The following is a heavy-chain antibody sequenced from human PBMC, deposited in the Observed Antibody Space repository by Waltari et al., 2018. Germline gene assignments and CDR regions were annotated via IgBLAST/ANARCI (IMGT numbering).Heavy chain of an antibody. CDR2: IYFNEYT. CDR3: ARSTTGVRGANSGWDS. Sequence: QVQLQESGPGLVKPSETLSLTCAVSGGSAISNYWSWIRQSPGKGLEWIGDIYFNEYTDYNPSLRRRVTISVDTSKNQFSLKLLSVTAADTAIYFCARSTTGVRGANSGWDSWGQGTLVSVSS. V-gene: IGHV4-4*09. D-gene: IGHD3-10*01. J-gene: IGHJ4*02. CDR1: GGSAISNY.